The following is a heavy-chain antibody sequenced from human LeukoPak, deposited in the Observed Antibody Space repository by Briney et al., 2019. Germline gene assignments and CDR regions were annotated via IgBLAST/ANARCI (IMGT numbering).Heavy chain of an antibody. CDR3: AKDIQLSY. CDR2: IGASGEST. J-gene: IGHJ3*01. V-gene: IGHV3-23*01. D-gene: IGHD5-24*01. CDR1: LFTFSVAA. Sequence: GGSLRLSCAASLFTFSVAATTSVRQAPGKGLEWVSLIGASGESTYYADSVKGRFTISRDNSKNTLSLQMNSLRVDDTAMYFCAKDIQLSYWGLGTMVTVSS.